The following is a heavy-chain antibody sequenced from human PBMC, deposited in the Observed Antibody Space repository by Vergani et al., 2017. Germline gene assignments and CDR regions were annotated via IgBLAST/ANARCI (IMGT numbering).Heavy chain of an antibody. Sequence: EVQLVQSGAEVKKPGESLKISCKGSGYSFTSYWIGWARQMPEKGLEWMGIIHHGDSDTRYSPSIQGQVTISADKSTNTAYLQWSRLKASDTAIYYGARHRYSRDLSKYFDYYYMDVWGKGTTVTVSS. D-gene: IGHD6-13*01. V-gene: IGHV5-51*01. CDR2: IHHGDSDT. J-gene: IGHJ6*03. CDR3: ARHRYSRDLSKYFDYYYMDV. CDR1: GYSFTSYW.